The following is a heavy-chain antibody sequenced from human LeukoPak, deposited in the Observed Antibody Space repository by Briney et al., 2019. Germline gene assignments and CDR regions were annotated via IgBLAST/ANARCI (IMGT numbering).Heavy chain of an antibody. D-gene: IGHD3-16*01. V-gene: IGHV4-59*08. J-gene: IGHJ5*02. CDR1: GGSISSYY. CDR3: ARLGGVPPKNWFDP. CDR2: IYYSGST. Sequence: KTSETLSLTCTVSGGSISSYYWSWIRQPPGKGLEWIGYIYYSGSTNYNPSLKSRVTISVDTSKNQFSLKLSSVTAADTAVYYCARLGGVPPKNWFDPWGQGTLVTVSS.